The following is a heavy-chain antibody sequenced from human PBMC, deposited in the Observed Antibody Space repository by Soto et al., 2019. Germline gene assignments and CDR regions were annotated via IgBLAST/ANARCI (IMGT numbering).Heavy chain of an antibody. Sequence: SVKVSCKVSGGTFSSHAISWVRQAPGQGLEWMGGIIPFFKATSFAQKFQGRVTITADDSTSTAYMDLYSLGSEDTAVYYCARDVPLNYYDGTFSYYAMDVWGQGTTVTV. V-gene: IGHV1-69*13. CDR2: IIPFFKAT. D-gene: IGHD3-16*01. J-gene: IGHJ6*02. CDR3: ARDVPLNYYDGTFSYYAMDV. CDR1: GGTFSSHA.